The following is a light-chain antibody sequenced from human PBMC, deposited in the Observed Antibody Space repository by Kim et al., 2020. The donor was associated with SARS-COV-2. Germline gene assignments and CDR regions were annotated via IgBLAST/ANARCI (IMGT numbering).Light chain of an antibody. Sequence: ASVGDRVTITCRASQDIRNDLGWYQQSPGRAPKRLIYGASSLQSGVPSRFSGSGSGTEFTLTISSVQPEDFATYFCLQHSTSPITFGQGTRLEIK. CDR1: QDIRND. J-gene: IGKJ5*01. CDR3: LQHSTSPIT. V-gene: IGKV1-17*01. CDR2: GAS.